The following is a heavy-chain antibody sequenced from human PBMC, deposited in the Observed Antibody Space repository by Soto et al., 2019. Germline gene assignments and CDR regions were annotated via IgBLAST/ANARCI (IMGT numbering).Heavy chain of an antibody. CDR2: IFPLDSET. V-gene: IGHV5-51*01. Sequence: EVQLVQSGAEVKKPGESLKISCKGSGYTFTSYWIGWVRQMPGKGLEWMGIIFPLDSETTYSPSFQGQVTISADKSITTAYLQWSSLKASDTAMYYCAIRGYTYGYYFSYWGQGTLVTVSS. D-gene: IGHD5-18*01. CDR3: AIRGYTYGYYFSY. J-gene: IGHJ4*02. CDR1: GYTFTSYW.